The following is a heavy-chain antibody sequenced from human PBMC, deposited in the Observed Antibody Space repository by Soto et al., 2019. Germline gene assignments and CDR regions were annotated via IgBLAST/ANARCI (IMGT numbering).Heavy chain of an antibody. CDR3: AFQATILTGYSDY. CDR2: ISGSGGST. Sequence: GGSLRLSCAAAGFSVSTSHISWVRQAPGKGLEWVSAISGSGGSTYYADSVKGRFTISRDNSKNTLYLQMNSLRAEDTAVYYCAFQATILTGYSDYWGQGTLVTVSS. V-gene: IGHV3-23*01. D-gene: IGHD3-9*01. CDR1: GFSVSTSH. J-gene: IGHJ4*02.